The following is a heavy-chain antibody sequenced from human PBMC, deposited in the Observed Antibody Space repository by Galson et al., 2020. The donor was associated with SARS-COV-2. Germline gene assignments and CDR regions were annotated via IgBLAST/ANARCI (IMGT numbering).Heavy chain of an antibody. J-gene: IGHJ2*01. Sequence: SQTLSLTCTVSGYSVSTTNYWGWARQPPGRGLEWIGSVYPSGTTYYNTTRKSRVTIPVDTSKNQISRRLDSVTAADTALYYCARQGVNMIVLVTVPGWYFDLWGRGTLVTVSS. CDR3: ARQGVNMIVLVTVPGWYFDL. V-gene: IGHV4-38-2*02. D-gene: IGHD3-22*01. CDR2: VYPSGTT. CDR1: GYSVSTTNY.